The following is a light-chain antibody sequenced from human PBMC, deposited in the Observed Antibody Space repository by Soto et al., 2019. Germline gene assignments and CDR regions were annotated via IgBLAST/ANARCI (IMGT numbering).Light chain of an antibody. Sequence: QSALTQPASVSGSPGQSITISCTGTTSDVGGYNYVSWYQQHPGKAPKLLIYEVSNRPSGVSNRFTGSRSGNTASLTISGLQAEDEADYYCISYTSSNSGVFGGGTKVTVL. V-gene: IGLV2-14*01. J-gene: IGLJ3*02. CDR2: EVS. CDR3: ISYTSSNSGV. CDR1: TSDVGGYNY.